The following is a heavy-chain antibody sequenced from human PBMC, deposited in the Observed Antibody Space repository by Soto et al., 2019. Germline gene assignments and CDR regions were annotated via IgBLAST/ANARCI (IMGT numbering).Heavy chain of an antibody. CDR1: GGSFSGYY. D-gene: IGHD3-3*01. CDR3: ARSERITIFGVVMAYFDY. CDR2: INHIGST. Sequence: PSETLSLTCAVYGGSFSGYYWSWIRQPPGKGLEWIGEINHIGSTNYNPSLKSRVTISVDTSKNQFSLKLSSVTAADTAVYYCARSERITIFGVVMAYFDYWGQGTLVTVSS. J-gene: IGHJ4*02. V-gene: IGHV4-34*01.